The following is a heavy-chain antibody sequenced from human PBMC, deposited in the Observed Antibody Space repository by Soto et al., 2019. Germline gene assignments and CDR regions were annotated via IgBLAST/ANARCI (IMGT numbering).Heavy chain of an antibody. J-gene: IGHJ4*02. Sequence: SETLSLTCTVSGGSISSYYWSWIRQPPGKGLEWIGYIYYSGSTNYNPSLKSRVTISVDTSKNQFSLKLSSVTAADTAVYYCARRYCTNGVCSYFDYWGQGTLVTVSS. D-gene: IGHD2-8*01. CDR1: GGSISSYY. CDR3: ARRYCTNGVCSYFDY. CDR2: IYYSGST. V-gene: IGHV4-59*08.